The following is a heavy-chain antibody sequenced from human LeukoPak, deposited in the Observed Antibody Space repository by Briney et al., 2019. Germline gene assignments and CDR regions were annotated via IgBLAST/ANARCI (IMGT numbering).Heavy chain of an antibody. Sequence: GASVTVSCKASGYTFTGYYMHWVRQAPGQGLEWMGWINPNSGGTNYAQKFQGRVTMTRDTSINTAYMELSRLRSDDTAVYYCARESPYCSGGSCYPGAFDIWGQGTMVTVSS. CDR3: ARESPYCSGGSCYPGAFDI. CDR1: GYTFTGYY. D-gene: IGHD2-15*01. V-gene: IGHV1-2*02. CDR2: INPNSGGT. J-gene: IGHJ3*02.